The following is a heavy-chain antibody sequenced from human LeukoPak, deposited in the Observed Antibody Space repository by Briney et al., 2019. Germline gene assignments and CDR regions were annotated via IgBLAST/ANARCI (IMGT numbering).Heavy chain of an antibody. CDR3: ARHDYSSSNFDY. V-gene: IGHV4-39*01. D-gene: IGHD6-6*01. CDR2: IYYSGST. J-gene: IGHJ4*02. CDR1: GGSISSSSYY. Sequence: SETLSLTCTVSGGSISSSSYYWGWIRQPPGKGLEWIGSIYYSGSTYYNPSLKSRVTISVDTSKNQFSLKLSSVTAADTAVYYCARHDYSSSNFDYWGQGTLVTVSS.